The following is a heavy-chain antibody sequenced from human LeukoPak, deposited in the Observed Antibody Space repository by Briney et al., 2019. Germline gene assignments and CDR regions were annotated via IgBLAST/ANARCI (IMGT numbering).Heavy chain of an antibody. CDR2: IYTGWTT. CDR3: ARQFNDNGDYLGWFDP. Sequence: SETLSLTCTVSGTTISAFYWAWIRQSPGKGLEWIGYIYTGWTTNYNPSLYSRVTISVDTSKNQIFLKLRPVTAADTAVYFCARQFNDNGDYLGWFDPWGQGTLVSVSP. D-gene: IGHD4-17*01. J-gene: IGHJ5*02. CDR1: GTTISAFY. V-gene: IGHV4-4*09.